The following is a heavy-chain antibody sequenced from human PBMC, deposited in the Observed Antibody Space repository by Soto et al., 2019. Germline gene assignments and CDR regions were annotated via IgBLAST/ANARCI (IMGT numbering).Heavy chain of an antibody. Sequence: QVQLVQSGAEVKKPGSSVKVSCKASGGTFSSYAISWVRQAPGQGLEWMGGIIPIFGTANYAQKFQGRVTITADESTSTAYMELSSVRSEDTVVYYCAGVPSSSWYVGGMDVWGQGTTVTVSS. CDR2: IIPIFGTA. J-gene: IGHJ6*02. D-gene: IGHD6-13*01. CDR3: AGVPSSSWYVGGMDV. CDR1: GGTFSSYA. V-gene: IGHV1-69*01.